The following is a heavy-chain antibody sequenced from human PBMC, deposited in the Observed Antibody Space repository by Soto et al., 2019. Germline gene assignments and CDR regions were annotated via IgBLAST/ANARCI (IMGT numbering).Heavy chain of an antibody. J-gene: IGHJ6*02. CDR3: AKKKESSSSRIRRYYYGMDV. V-gene: IGHV4-59*01. Sequence: SETLSLTCPVSGGSLSSYYWSLIRQPPGKGLEWIGYIYYSGSTNYNPSLKSRVTISVDTSKNQFSLYLQMNSLRAEDTAVYYCAKKKESSSSRIRRYYYGMDVWGQGTTVTVSS. CDR2: IYYSGST. D-gene: IGHD6-13*01. CDR1: GGSLSSYY.